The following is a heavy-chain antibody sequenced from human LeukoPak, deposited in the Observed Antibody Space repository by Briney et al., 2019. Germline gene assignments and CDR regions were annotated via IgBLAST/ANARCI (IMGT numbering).Heavy chain of an antibody. D-gene: IGHD2/OR15-2a*01. V-gene: IGHV3-30*18. CDR1: GFTFSYYG. Sequence: PGRSLRLSCAASGFTFSYYGMHWVRQAPGKGLEWVAVIWFGGSNVYYADSVKGRFTISRDNSKNTLYLQMNSLRAEDTAVYYCAKDSTEGSETGYYMDVWGKGTTVTVSS. CDR2: IWFGGSNV. CDR3: AKDSTEGSETGYYMDV. J-gene: IGHJ6*03.